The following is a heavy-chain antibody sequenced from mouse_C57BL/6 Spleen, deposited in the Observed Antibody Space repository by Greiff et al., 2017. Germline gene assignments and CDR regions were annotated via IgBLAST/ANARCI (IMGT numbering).Heavy chain of an antibody. V-gene: IGHV1-55*01. CDR3: ARDSSGPMDY. CDR2: IYPGSGST. D-gene: IGHD3-2*02. Sequence: QVQLQQPGAELVKPGASVKMSCTASGYTFTSYWITWVKQRPGQGLAWIGDIYPGSGSTNYNEKFKSKATRTVDTSSSTAYRQLSSLTSEDSAVYYCARDSSGPMDYWGQGTSVTVSS. CDR1: GYTFTSYW. J-gene: IGHJ4*01.